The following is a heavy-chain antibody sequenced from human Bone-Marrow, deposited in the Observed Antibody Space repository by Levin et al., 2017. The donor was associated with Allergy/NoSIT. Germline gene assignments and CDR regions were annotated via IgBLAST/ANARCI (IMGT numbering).Heavy chain of an antibody. CDR3: ARDAFEFGDYEGGGNFDS. CDR2: MAYDGFNK. D-gene: IGHD4-17*01. V-gene: IGHV3-33*05. Sequence: LSLTCAASGFTFRSYGMHWVRQAPGKGLEWVALMAYDGFNKYYADSVKGRFTVSRDNSKNTFYLQMNSLRAEDTALYYCARDAFEFGDYEGGGNFDSWGQGTLVTVSS. CDR1: GFTFRSYG. J-gene: IGHJ4*02.